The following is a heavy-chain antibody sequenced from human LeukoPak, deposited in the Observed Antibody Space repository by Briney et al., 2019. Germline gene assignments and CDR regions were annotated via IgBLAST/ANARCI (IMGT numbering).Heavy chain of an antibody. Sequence: GGSLRLSCAASGFTFSSYSMNWVRQAPGKGLEWVSSISSSSSYIYYADSVKGRFTISRDNAKNSLYLQMNSLRAEDTAVYYCARVGLDYGDTYYFDYWGQGTLVTVSS. J-gene: IGHJ4*02. V-gene: IGHV3-21*01. D-gene: IGHD4-17*01. CDR2: ISSSSSYI. CDR3: ARVGLDYGDTYYFDY. CDR1: GFTFSSYS.